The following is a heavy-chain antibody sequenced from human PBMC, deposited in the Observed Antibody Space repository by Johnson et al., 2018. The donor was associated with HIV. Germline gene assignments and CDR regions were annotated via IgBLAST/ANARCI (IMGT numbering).Heavy chain of an antibody. D-gene: IGHD6-13*01. CDR3: AAWDSSREYAFDI. CDR1: GFTFDDYA. Sequence: MQLVESGGGLVQPGRSLRLSCAASGFTFDDYAMHWVRQAPGKGLEWVSAISGSGGSTYYADSVKGRFTISRDNSKNTLYLQMNSLRAEDTAVYYCAAWDSSREYAFDIWVQGTMVTVSS. V-gene: IGHV3-23*04. CDR2: ISGSGGST. J-gene: IGHJ3*02.